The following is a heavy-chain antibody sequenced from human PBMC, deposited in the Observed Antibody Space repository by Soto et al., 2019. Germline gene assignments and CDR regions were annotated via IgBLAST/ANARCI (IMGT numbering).Heavy chain of an antibody. V-gene: IGHV3-21*01. CDR2: ISSSSSYI. CDR1: GFTFSSYS. J-gene: IGHJ6*03. Sequence: GGSLRLSCAASGFTFSSYSMNWVRQAPGKGLEWVSSISSSSSYIYYADSVKGRFTISRDNAKNSLYLQMNSLRAEDTAVYYCARDNSLNPRMPYYYYYMDVWGKGTTVTVSS. CDR3: ARDNSLNPRMPYYYYYMDV. D-gene: IGHD2-2*01.